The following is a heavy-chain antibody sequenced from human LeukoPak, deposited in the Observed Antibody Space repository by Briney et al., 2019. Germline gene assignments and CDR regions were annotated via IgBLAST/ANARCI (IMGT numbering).Heavy chain of an antibody. V-gene: IGHV5-51*01. D-gene: IGHD1-26*01. J-gene: IGHJ4*02. CDR2: IYPDNSDT. CDR3: ARRIVGPTIGVDC. Sequence: PGESLKISCKGSGYNFTNYWIGWVRQMPGKGLDGMGIIYPDNSDTRYGPSFEGQVTIPADKSITTTYLQWSSMKTSDTAMYYCARRIVGPTIGVDCWGQGTLVSVS. CDR1: GYNFTNYW.